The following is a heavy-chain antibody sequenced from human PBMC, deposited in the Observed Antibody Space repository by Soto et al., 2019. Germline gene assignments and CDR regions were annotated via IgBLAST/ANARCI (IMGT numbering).Heavy chain of an antibody. D-gene: IGHD6-13*01. J-gene: IGHJ6*02. Sequence: HPGGSLRLSGAAGGFAFSSYDMHWVRQATGKGLEWVSAIGTAGDPYYPGSVKGRFTISRENANNSLYLQMNSLRARDTAVHYPAREAAAPSYGMDVSRQGTTVTVSS. CDR3: AREAAAPSYGMDV. CDR2: IGTAGDP. CDR1: GFAFSSYD. V-gene: IGHV3-13*05.